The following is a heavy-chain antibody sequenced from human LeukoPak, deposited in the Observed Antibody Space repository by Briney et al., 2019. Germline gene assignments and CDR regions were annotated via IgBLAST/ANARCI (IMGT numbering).Heavy chain of an antibody. V-gene: IGHV3-21*01. CDR2: ISGTSTYI. CDR3: ARGARGAYFDY. J-gene: IGHJ4*02. D-gene: IGHD4/OR15-4a*01. CDR1: GFSFSAYS. Sequence: GGSLRLSCTASGFSFSAYSMNWVRQAPGKGLQWVSCISGTSTYIYYADSVRGRFTISRDNTKNSLYLQMNSLRADDTAVYYCARGARGAYFDYWGQGTLVTGSS.